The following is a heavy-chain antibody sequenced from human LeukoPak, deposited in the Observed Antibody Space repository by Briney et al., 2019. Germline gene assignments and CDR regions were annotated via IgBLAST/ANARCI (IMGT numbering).Heavy chain of an antibody. J-gene: IGHJ4*02. Sequence: SETLSLTCSVSVGFTTYDHWNWIRQPAGKAPEWIGRIHTTGSTNYNTSLKRRLTMTLDKSKKQFSLKVTSMTAADTALYYCARGGGNRHFDSWGQGILVTVSS. CDR3: ARGGGNRHFDS. CDR2: IHTTGST. CDR1: VGFTTYDH. V-gene: IGHV4-4*07. D-gene: IGHD2-15*01.